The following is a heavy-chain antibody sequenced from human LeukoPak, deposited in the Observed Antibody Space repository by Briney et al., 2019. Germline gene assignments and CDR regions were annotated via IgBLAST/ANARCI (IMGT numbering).Heavy chain of an antibody. Sequence: GGSLRLSCTASGFTFGDYAMSWVRQAPGKGLEWVGFIRSKAYGGTTEYAASVKGRFTISRDDSKSIAYLQMNSLKTEDTAVYYCTRENYDYVWGSYRYALGFDYWVQGTLVTVSS. D-gene: IGHD3-16*02. CDR1: GFTFGDYA. CDR2: IRSKAYGGTT. CDR3: TRENYDYVWGSYRYALGFDY. J-gene: IGHJ4*02. V-gene: IGHV3-49*04.